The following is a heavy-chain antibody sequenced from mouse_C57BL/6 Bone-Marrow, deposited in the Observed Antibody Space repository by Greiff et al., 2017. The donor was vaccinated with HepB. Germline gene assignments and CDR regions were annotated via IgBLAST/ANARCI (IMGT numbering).Heavy chain of an antibody. CDR1: GFTLTSYA. Sequence: VKVVESGTGLVAPSPCLSITCTASGFTLTSYAISWVRQPPGKGLEWLGVIWTGGGTNYNTAHKYRMSISKDNSKSQVILKMNSLPTDDTARYYCARLLLRCTGYFDVWGTGTTVTVSS. D-gene: IGHD1-1*01. V-gene: IGHV2-9-1*01. CDR2: IWTGGGT. CDR3: ARLLLRCTGYFDV. J-gene: IGHJ1*03.